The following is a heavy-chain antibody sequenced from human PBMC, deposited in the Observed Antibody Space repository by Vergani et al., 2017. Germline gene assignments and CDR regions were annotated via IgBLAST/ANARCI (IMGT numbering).Heavy chain of an antibody. V-gene: IGHV1-18*01. D-gene: IGHD6-13*01. J-gene: IGHJ6*02. CDR2: ISAYNGNT. CDR1: GYTFTSYG. CDR3: ARQVGDSSSWYGFYYYYGMDF. Sequence: VQVVQSGAEVKKPGSSVKVSCKASGYTFTSYGISWVRQAPGQGLEWMGWISAYNGNTNFAQKLQGRVTMSTDTSTSTAYMELRSLRSDDTAVDYCARQVGDSSSWYGFYYYYGMDFWGQGTTVTVSS.